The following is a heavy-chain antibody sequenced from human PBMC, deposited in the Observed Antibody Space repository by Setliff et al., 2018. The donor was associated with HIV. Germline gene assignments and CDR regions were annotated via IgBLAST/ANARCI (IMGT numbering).Heavy chain of an antibody. Sequence: ETLSLTCTVSGGSISSSSSYWGWIRQSPGKGLEWIGSIYYSGSTYYNPSLKSRVTISVDTSKNQFSLKLSSVTAADTAVYYCARVTSAHPTYYYYYMDVWGKGTTVTVSS. D-gene: IGHD6-25*01. CDR3: ARVTSAHPTYYYYYMDV. J-gene: IGHJ6*03. CDR1: GGSISSSSSY. CDR2: IYYSGST. V-gene: IGHV4-39*07.